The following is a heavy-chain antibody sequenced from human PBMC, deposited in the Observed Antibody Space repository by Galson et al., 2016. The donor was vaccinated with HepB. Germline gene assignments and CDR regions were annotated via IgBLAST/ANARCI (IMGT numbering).Heavy chain of an antibody. D-gene: IGHD5-18*01. CDR3: ARDVDTPMDSDAFDI. J-gene: IGHJ3*02. V-gene: IGHV4-31*03. CDR2: IFYSGST. Sequence: TLSLTCTVSGGSISSGGYFWSWLRQLPGKGLEWIGYIFYSGSTYYNPSLKSRVTISVDTSKNQFSLKLSSVTAADTAVYYCARDVDTPMDSDAFDIWGQGTMVTVSS. CDR1: GGSISSGGYF.